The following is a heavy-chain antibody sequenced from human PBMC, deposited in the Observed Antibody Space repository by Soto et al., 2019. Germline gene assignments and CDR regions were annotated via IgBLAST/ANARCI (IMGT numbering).Heavy chain of an antibody. CDR2: INHSGST. J-gene: IGHJ6*02. CDR1: GGSLSGYY. D-gene: IGHD1-1*01. CDR3: ARTRNLDV. V-gene: IGHV4-34*01. Sequence: QAQLQQWGAGLLKPSETLSLTCAVYGGSLSGYYGNWIRQSPGKGLEWIGEINHSGSTNYNPSLKSRVTISIDTSKNQFSLKLSSVTAADTAVYYCARTRNLDVWGQGTTVIVSS.